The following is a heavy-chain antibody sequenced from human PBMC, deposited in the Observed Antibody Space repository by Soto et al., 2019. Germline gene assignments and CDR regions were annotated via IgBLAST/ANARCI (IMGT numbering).Heavy chain of an antibody. V-gene: IGHV1-69*13. CDR1: GGTFSSYA. CDR3: ARPTHQYYDSSGYYPYDY. D-gene: IGHD3-22*01. Sequence: ASVKVSCKASGGTFSSYAISWVRQAPGQGLEWMGGIIPIFGTANYAQKFQGRVTITADESTSTAYMELSSQRSEDTAVYYCARPTHQYYDSSGYYPYDYWGQGTLVTVSS. CDR2: IIPIFGTA. J-gene: IGHJ4*02.